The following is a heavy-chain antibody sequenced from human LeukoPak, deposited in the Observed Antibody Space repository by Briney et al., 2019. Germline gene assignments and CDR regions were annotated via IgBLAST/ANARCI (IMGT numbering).Heavy chain of an antibody. Sequence: GGSLRLSCTASGFTFGDYAMSWVRQAPGKGLEWVGFIRSKAYGGTTEYAASVKGRFTISRDDSKSIAYLQMNSLKTEDTAVYYCTRDYRWFGELSGYYYYMDVWGKGTTVTISS. CDR3: TRDYRWFGELSGYYYYMDV. J-gene: IGHJ6*03. V-gene: IGHV3-49*04. D-gene: IGHD3-10*01. CDR2: IRSKAYGGTT. CDR1: GFTFGDYA.